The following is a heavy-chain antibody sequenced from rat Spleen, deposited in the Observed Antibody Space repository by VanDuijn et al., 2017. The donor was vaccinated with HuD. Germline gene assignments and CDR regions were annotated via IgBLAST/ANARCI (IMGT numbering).Heavy chain of an antibody. CDR1: GFTFSNYW. V-gene: IGHV5-58*01. J-gene: IGHJ3*01. CDR3: ARDGPLFAY. D-gene: IGHD4-6*01. CDR2: INIEGGGT. Sequence: EVQLVETGGGLVQPGRSLKLSCVASGFTFSNYWMYWIRQAPGKGLEWVSSINIEGGGTYYSDSVKGRFTISRDNAENTVYLQMNSLRSEDTATYYCARDGPLFAYWGQGTLVTVSS.